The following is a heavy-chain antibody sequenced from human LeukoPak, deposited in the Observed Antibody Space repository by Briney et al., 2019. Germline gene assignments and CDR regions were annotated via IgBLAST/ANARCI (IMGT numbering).Heavy chain of an antibody. CDR3: AGDLGIAVAAVLYNWFDP. Sequence: ASVKVSCKASGGTFSSYAISWVRQAPGQGLEWMGRINPIFGTANYAQKFQGRVTITADKSTSTAYMELSSLRSEDTAVYYCAGDLGIAVAAVLYNWFDPWGQGTLVTVSS. CDR2: INPIFGTA. CDR1: GGTFSSYA. J-gene: IGHJ5*02. D-gene: IGHD6-19*01. V-gene: IGHV1-69*06.